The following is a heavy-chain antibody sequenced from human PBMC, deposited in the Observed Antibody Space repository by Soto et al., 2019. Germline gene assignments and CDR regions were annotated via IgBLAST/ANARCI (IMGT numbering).Heavy chain of an antibody. CDR3: AREPGRGNIVVVPAAISAWFDP. J-gene: IGHJ5*02. CDR2: INHSGST. Sequence: SETLSLTCAVYGGSFSGYYWSWIRQPPGKGLEWIGEINHSGSTNYNPSLKSRVTISVDTSKNQFSLKLSSVTAADTAVYYCAREPGRGNIVVVPAAISAWFDPWGQGTLVTVSS. V-gene: IGHV4-34*01. D-gene: IGHD2-2*02. CDR1: GGSFSGYY.